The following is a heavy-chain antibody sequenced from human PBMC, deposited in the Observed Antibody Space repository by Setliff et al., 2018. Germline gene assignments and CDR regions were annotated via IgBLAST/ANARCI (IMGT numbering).Heavy chain of an antibody. CDR1: GFTVRSYY. CDR2: IYTGGST. J-gene: IGHJ6*02. V-gene: IGHV3-66*01. D-gene: IGHD5-12*01. CDR3: AGCGYGQYYAMDV. Sequence: GGSLRLSWSASGFTVRSYYMTWVRQAPGKGLEWVSVIYTGGSTYYADSVKGRFTISRDDSNNTLYLQMTSLRAEDTAVYYCAGCGYGQYYAMDVWGQGTTVTVSS.